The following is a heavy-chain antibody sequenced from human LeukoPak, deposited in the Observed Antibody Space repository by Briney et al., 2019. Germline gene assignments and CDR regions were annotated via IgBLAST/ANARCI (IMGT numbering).Heavy chain of an antibody. CDR2: IKQDGSDK. CDR1: GFIFSNYW. D-gene: IGHD2-2*01. Sequence: GGSLRLSCAASGFIFSNYWMTWVRQAPGKGLEWVANIKQDGSDKHYVDSVKGRFTISRDNAKNSLYLQVNGLRAEDTAVYYCAGDTIPDYWGQGTLVTVSS. V-gene: IGHV3-7*01. CDR3: AGDTIPDY. J-gene: IGHJ4*02.